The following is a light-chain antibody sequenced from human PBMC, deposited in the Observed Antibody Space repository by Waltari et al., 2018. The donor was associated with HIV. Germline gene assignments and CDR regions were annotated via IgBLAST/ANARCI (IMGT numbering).Light chain of an antibody. CDR3: ATWDDSLTGAV. CDR2: RNN. CDR1: SSNIGSNF. V-gene: IGLV1-47*01. J-gene: IGLJ2*01. Sequence: QYVLTQPPSASGTPGQRVTISCSGSSSNIGSNFVYWYQQFPGAPPRLLIYRNNQRPSGVPDRFSGSKSGTSASLDISGLRPEDEADYYCATWDDSLTGAVFGGGTKVTVL.